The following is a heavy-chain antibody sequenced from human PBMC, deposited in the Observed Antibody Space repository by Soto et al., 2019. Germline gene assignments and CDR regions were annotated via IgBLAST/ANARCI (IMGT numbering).Heavy chain of an antibody. Sequence: AASVKVSCKASGYTFTSYDIHWVRQATGQGLEWVGWVDPNRGNTDYAQKFQGRVSMTRDTSTSTVYMELSSLTSEDTAVYYCARGRGWRDYWGQGTLVTVSS. J-gene: IGHJ4*02. CDR3: ARGRGWRDY. CDR1: GYTFTSYD. D-gene: IGHD6-19*01. CDR2: VDPNRGNT. V-gene: IGHV1-8*01.